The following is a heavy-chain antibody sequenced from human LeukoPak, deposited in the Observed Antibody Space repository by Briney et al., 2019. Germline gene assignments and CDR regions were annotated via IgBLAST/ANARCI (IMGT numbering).Heavy chain of an antibody. CDR1: GYSISSGYY. J-gene: IGHJ4*02. CDR2: IYHSGST. CDR3: ARVWFVRVLPAA. D-gene: IGHD2-2*01. V-gene: IGHV4-38-2*02. Sequence: SETLSLTCTVSGYSISSGYYWGWIRQPPGKGLEWIGSIYHSGSTYYNPSLKSRVTISVDTSKNQFSLKLSSVTAADTAVYYCARVWFVRVLPAARGQGTLVTVSP.